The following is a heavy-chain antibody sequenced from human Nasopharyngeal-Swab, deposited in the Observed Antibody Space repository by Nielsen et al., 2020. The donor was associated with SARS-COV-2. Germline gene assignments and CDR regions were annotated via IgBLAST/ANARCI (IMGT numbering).Heavy chain of an antibody. D-gene: IGHD3-10*01. Sequence: GESLKISCAASGLTFNIAWLSWVRQAPGKGLEWLGRIKSKTDGETTDYAAPVKCRFTISRDDSKNTLYLQMNSLTTDDTALYYCTTGGGVIRFDPWGQGTLVTVSS. J-gene: IGHJ5*02. CDR2: IKSKTDGETT. CDR3: TTGGGVIRFDP. CDR1: GLTFNIAW. V-gene: IGHV3-15*01.